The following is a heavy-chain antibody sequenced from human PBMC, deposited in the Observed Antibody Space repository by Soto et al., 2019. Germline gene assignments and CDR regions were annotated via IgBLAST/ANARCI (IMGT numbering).Heavy chain of an antibody. CDR3: ARELGIAARPVDY. D-gene: IGHD6-6*01. J-gene: IGHJ4*02. CDR2: INAGNGNT. Sequence: ASVKVSCKASGYTFTSYAMHWVRQAPGQRLEWMGWINAGNGNTKYSQKFQGRVTITRDTSASTAYMELSSLRSEDTAVYYCARELGIAARPVDYWGQGTLVTVS. CDR1: GYTFTSYA. V-gene: IGHV1-3*01.